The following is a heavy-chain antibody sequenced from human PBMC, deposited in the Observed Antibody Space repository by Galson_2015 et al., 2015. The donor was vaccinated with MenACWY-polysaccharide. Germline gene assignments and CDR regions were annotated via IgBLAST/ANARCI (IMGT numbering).Heavy chain of an antibody. CDR2: ISSSGSTV. J-gene: IGHJ3*02. CDR3: AREGGGGGYCSSTSCRGAFDI. CDR1: GFTFSDYC. V-gene: IGHV3-11*01. Sequence: SLRLSCAASGFTFSDYCMTWIRQAPGKGLDWVSYISSSGSTVDCADSVKGRFTISRDNAKNSLYLQMSSLRAEDTAVYYCAREGGGGGYCSSTSCRGAFDIWGQGTVVTVSS. D-gene: IGHD2-2*01.